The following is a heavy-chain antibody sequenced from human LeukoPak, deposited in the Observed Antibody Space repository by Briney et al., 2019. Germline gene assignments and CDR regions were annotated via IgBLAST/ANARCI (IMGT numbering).Heavy chain of an antibody. CDR3: ARDSSGMDV. Sequence: GGSLRLSCAASGFTFSSYGMHWVRQAPGKGLEWVAVIWYDGSNKYYADSVKGRFTISRENAKNSLYLQMNSLRAGDTAVYYCARDSSGMDVWGQGTTVTVSS. CDR2: IWYDGSNK. J-gene: IGHJ6*02. D-gene: IGHD6-13*01. V-gene: IGHV3-33*01. CDR1: GFTFSSYG.